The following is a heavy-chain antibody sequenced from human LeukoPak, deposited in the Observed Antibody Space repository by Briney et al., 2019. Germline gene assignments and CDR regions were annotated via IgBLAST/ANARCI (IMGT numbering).Heavy chain of an antibody. V-gene: IGHV1-46*01. CDR3: ARDVAREFDY. D-gene: IGHD5-24*01. CDR1: AYIFISYY. J-gene: IGHJ4*02. Sequence: ASMKVSCKASAYIFISYYIHWVRQAPGQGLEWMGVINPSDGGTNYAQKFQGRVTMTRDTSTSTVYLDLVSLRSEDTAVYYCARDVAREFDYWGQGTLVTVSS. CDR2: INPSDGGT.